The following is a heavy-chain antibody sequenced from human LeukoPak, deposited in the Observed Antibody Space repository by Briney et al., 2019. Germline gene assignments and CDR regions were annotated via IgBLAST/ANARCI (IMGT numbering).Heavy chain of an antibody. Sequence: SETLSLTCAVYGGSFSGYYWSWIRQPPGKGMEYFGAINHSGSSNYNPSLKSRVTMSVDRSKNQFSLNLNSVTAADTAVYYCARDSQRITMVRGVKNDAFDIWGQGTMVTVSS. CDR1: GGSFSGYY. V-gene: IGHV4-34*01. CDR2: INHSGSS. CDR3: ARDSQRITMVRGVKNDAFDI. J-gene: IGHJ3*02. D-gene: IGHD3-10*01.